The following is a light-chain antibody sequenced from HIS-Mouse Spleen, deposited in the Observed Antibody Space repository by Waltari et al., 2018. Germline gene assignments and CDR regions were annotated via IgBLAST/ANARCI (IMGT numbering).Light chain of an antibody. CDR2: RNK. CDR1: SSNIGSNY. J-gene: IGLJ2*01. V-gene: IGLV1-47*01. Sequence: QSVLTQPPSASGTPGQRVTISCSGSSSNIGSNYVYWYQQLPGTAPKLLVYRNKQRPSGFPERFAGANAGNTATLTISGTQAMDEADYYCQAWDSSTVFGGGTKLTVL. CDR3: QAWDSSTV.